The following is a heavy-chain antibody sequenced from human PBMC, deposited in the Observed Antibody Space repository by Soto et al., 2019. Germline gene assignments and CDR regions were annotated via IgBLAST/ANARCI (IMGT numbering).Heavy chain of an antibody. CDR3: ARARYDILTSVYYYYGMDV. J-gene: IGHJ6*02. D-gene: IGHD3-9*01. CDR1: GGSISSYY. V-gene: IGHV4-59*01. CDR2: IYYSGST. Sequence: SETLSLTCTVSGGSISSYYWSWIRQPPGKGLEWIGYIYYSGSTNYNPSLKSRVTISVDTSKNQFSLKLSSVTAADTAVYYCARARYDILTSVYYYYGMDVWGQGTTVTVS.